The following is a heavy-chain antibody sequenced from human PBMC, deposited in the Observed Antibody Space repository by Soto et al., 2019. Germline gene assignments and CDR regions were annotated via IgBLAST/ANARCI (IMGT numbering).Heavy chain of an antibody. Sequence: PSETLSLTCAVSGGSISSSNSWSWVRQPPGKGLEWIGYIYYSGSTYYNPSLKSRVTISVDTSKNQFSLKLSSVTAADTAVYYCARALGNRNGYSSSLRVDPWGQGTLVTV. CDR3: ARALGNRNGYSSSLRVDP. V-gene: IGHV4-30-4*01. CDR1: GGSISSSNS. D-gene: IGHD6-6*01. CDR2: IYYSGST. J-gene: IGHJ5*02.